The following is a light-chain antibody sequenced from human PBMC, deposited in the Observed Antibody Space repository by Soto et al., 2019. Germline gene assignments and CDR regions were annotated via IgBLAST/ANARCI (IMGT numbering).Light chain of an antibody. CDR2: AAS. CDR3: LQHNSYPLT. J-gene: IGKJ4*01. CDR1: QTITNY. V-gene: IGKV1-39*01. Sequence: DIKMTQSPSSLCAYEGDRVTIPCRSSQTITNYLNWYQQKPGKAPNLLIYAASTLQSGVPSRFSGSGSGTDFTLTISSLQPEDFATYYCLQHNSYPLTFCGGTKVDI.